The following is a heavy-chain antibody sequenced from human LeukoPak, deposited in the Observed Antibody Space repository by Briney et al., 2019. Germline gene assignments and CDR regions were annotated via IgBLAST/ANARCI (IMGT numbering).Heavy chain of an antibody. Sequence: PSETLSLTCTVSGGSISSGGYYWSWLRQHPGKDLEWIGYIYYSGSTYYNPSLKSRVTISVDTSKNQFSLKLSSVTAADTAVYYCARDVRYSSSSQFDYWGQGTLVTVSS. CDR2: IYYSGST. CDR3: ARDVRYSSSSQFDY. V-gene: IGHV4-31*03. J-gene: IGHJ4*02. D-gene: IGHD6-6*01. CDR1: GGSISSGGYY.